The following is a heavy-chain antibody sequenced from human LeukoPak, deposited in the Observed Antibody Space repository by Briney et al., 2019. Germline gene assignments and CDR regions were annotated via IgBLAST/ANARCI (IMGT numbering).Heavy chain of an antibody. Sequence: PGGSLRLSCAASGFTFSSYWMTWVRQGPGKGLEWVSTISGSSGSTYYADSVKGRFTISRDNSKDTLYLQMNSLRAEDTAVYHCAKERRFTDFFDYWGQGTLVTVSS. CDR3: AKERRFTDFFDY. CDR2: ISGSSGST. CDR1: GFTFSSYW. V-gene: IGHV3-23*01. D-gene: IGHD4-11*01. J-gene: IGHJ4*02.